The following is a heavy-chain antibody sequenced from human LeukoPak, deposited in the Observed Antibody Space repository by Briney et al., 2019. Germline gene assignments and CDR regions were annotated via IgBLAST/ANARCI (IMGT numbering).Heavy chain of an antibody. CDR1: GGSISSGDYY. J-gene: IGHJ4*02. D-gene: IGHD6-19*01. V-gene: IGHV4-30-4*01. CDR2: IYYSGST. Sequence: SETLSLTCTVSGGSISSGDYYWSWIRQPPGKGLEWIGYIYYSGSTYCNPSLKSRVTISVDTSKNQFSLKLSSVTAADTAVYYCAAESEGGLVRGGGQETLVTVP. CDR3: AAESEGGLVRG.